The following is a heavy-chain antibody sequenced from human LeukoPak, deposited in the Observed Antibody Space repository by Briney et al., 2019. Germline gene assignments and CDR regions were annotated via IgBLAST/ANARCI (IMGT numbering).Heavy chain of an antibody. CDR1: GFTFSSYW. Sequence: HTGGSLRLSCAASGFTFSSYWMHWVRQAPGKGLVWVSRINSDGSSTSYADSAKGRFTISRDNAKNTLYLQMNSLRAEDTAVYYCARAGWRQWLVYYYYGMDVWGKGTTVTVSS. CDR3: ARAGWRQWLVYYYYGMDV. CDR2: INSDGSST. V-gene: IGHV3-74*01. D-gene: IGHD6-19*01. J-gene: IGHJ6*04.